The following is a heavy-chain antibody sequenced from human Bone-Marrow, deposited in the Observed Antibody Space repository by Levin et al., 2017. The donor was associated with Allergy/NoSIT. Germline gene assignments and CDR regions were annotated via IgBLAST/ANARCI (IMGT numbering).Heavy chain of an antibody. CDR1: GFTVSSNY. V-gene: IGHV3-53*01. D-gene: IGHD3-10*01. CDR2: IYSGGST. CDR3: ARGWFGELLSH. J-gene: IGHJ4*02. Sequence: GESLKISCAASGFTVSSNYMSWVRQAPGKGPEWVSVIYSGGSTYYADSVKGRFTISRDNSKNTLYLQMNSLRAEDTAVYYCARGWFGELLSHWGQGTLVTVYS.